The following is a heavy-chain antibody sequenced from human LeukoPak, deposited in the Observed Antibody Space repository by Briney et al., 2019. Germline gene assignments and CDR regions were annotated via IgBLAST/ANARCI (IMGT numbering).Heavy chain of an antibody. D-gene: IGHD3-22*01. CDR2: IYYSGST. J-gene: IGHJ5*02. Sequence: SETLSLICTVWVDSISSGGYFCRWIRQHPGKGLEWIGYIYYSGSTYYNPSLKSRVTISVDTSKNQFSLKLSSVTAADTAVYYCAKDYYDSSGSWFDPWGQGTLVTVSS. CDR1: VDSISSGGYF. V-gene: IGHV4-31*03. CDR3: AKDYYDSSGSWFDP.